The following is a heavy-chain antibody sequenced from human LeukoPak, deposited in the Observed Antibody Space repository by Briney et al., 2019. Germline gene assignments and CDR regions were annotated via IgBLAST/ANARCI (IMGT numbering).Heavy chain of an antibody. V-gene: IGHV4-59*08. CDR3: ARPYYYDSSGYYY. J-gene: IGHJ4*02. CDR1: GGSISSYY. D-gene: IGHD3-22*01. Sequence: SETLSLTCTVSGGSISSYYWSWIRQPQAKGLEWIGYIYYSGSTNYNPSLKSRVTISVDTSKDQFSLKLSSVTAADTAVYYCARPYYYDSSGYYYWGQGTLVTVSS. CDR2: IYYSGST.